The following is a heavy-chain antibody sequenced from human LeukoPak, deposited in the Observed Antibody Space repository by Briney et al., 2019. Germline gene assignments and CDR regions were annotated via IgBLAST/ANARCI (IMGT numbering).Heavy chain of an antibody. Sequence: GGSLRLSCEASGFTFNKYGMHWVRQAPGKGLEWVAFIWSDGSNKYYADSVKGRFTISRDNSKNTLYLQMNSLRAEDTAVYYCARDLKWELTYFDYWGQGTLVTVSS. CDR2: IWSDGSNK. J-gene: IGHJ4*02. D-gene: IGHD1-26*01. V-gene: IGHV3-33*01. CDR3: ARDLKWELTYFDY. CDR1: GFTFNKYG.